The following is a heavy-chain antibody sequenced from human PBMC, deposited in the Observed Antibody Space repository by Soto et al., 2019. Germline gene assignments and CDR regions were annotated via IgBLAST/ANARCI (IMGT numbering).Heavy chain of an antibody. J-gene: IGHJ6*02. V-gene: IGHV3-48*02. CDR2: ISSSSSTI. CDR1: GFTFSSYS. CDR3: ARNCGGDCYYYYGMDV. Sequence: GGSLRLSCAASGFTFSSYSMNWVRQAPGKGLEWVSYISSSSSTIYYADSVKGRFTIPRDNAKNSLYLQMNSLRDEYTAVYYCARNCGGDCYYYYGMDVWGQGTTVTVSS. D-gene: IGHD2-21*02.